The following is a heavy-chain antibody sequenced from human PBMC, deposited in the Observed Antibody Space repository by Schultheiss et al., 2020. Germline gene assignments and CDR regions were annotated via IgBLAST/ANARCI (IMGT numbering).Heavy chain of an antibody. D-gene: IGHD6-19*01. V-gene: IGHV3-48*03. CDR1: GFTFDDYG. CDR3: ARDFPGSGWRCNFDY. J-gene: IGHJ4*02. CDR2: ISYSGSTK. Sequence: GGSLRLSCAASGFTFDDYGMSWVRQAPGKGLEWISYISYSGSTKYYADSVRGRFTISRDNAKNSLYLQMNSLTAEDTAVYYCARDFPGSGWRCNFDYWGRGTLVTVAS.